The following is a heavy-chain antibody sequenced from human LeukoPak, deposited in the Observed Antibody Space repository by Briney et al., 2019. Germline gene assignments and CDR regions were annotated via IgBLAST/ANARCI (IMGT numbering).Heavy chain of an antibody. CDR2: INPNSGGT. CDR3: AIPILGYGHDY. D-gene: IGHD5-12*01. Sequence: GASVKVSCKASGYTFTGYYMHWVRQAPGQGLEWMGRINPNSGGTNYAQKFQGRVTMTRDTPISTAYMELSRLRSDDTAVYYCAIPILGYGHDYWGQGTLVTVSS. J-gene: IGHJ4*02. V-gene: IGHV1-2*06. CDR1: GYTFTGYY.